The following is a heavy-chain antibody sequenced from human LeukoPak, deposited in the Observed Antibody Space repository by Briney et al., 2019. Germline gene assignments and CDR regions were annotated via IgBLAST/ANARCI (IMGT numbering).Heavy chain of an antibody. Sequence: GGSLRLSCAASGFTFSSYSMNWVRQAPGKGLEWVSSISSSSSYIYYADSVKGRFTISRDNAKDSLYLQMNSLRAEDTAVYYCARDLGDYSFDYWGQGTLVAVSS. D-gene: IGHD4-17*01. CDR1: GFTFSSYS. V-gene: IGHV3-21*01. CDR3: ARDLGDYSFDY. CDR2: ISSSSSYI. J-gene: IGHJ4*02.